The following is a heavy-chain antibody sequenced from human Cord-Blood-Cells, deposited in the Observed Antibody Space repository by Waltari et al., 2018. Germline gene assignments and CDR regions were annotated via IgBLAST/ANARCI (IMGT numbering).Heavy chain of an antibody. Sequence: QVQLQQWGAGLLKPPETLSLTYAVYGGSFSGYYWSWFRKPPGKGLEWIGEINHSGSTNYNPSLKSRVTISVDTSKNQFSLKRSSVTAADTAVYYCARGDMTGWDDAFDIWGQGTMVTVSS. J-gene: IGHJ3*02. D-gene: IGHD1-26*01. CDR1: GGSFSGYY. CDR2: INHSGST. V-gene: IGHV4-34*01. CDR3: ARGDMTGWDDAFDI.